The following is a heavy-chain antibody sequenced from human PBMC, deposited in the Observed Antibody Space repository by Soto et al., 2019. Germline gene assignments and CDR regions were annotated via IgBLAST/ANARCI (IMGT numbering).Heavy chain of an antibody. CDR1: GGSISSGGYY. D-gene: IGHD5-18*01. V-gene: IGHV4-31*03. J-gene: IGHJ6*02. CDR3: ARVGSYGPYGMDV. CDR2: IYYSGST. Sequence: PSETLSLTCTVSGGSISSGGYYWSWIRQHPGKGLEWIGYIYYSGSTYCNPSLKSRVTISVDTSKNQFSLKLSSVTAADTAVYYCARVGSYGPYGMDVWGQGTTVTVSS.